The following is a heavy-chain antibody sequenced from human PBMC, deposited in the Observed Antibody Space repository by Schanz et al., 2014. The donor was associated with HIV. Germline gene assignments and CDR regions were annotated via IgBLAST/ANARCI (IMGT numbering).Heavy chain of an antibody. J-gene: IGHJ4*02. D-gene: IGHD3-10*01. Sequence: QVRLHQWGAGLLKPSETLSLTCAVYGVSLSGYYWSWVRQPPGKGLEWIGEIYYSGSTNYKPSLKSRVTISIDPSKNQSSLRLGSLTAADTAVYYCARAGYYYGSGSSFPLAYWGQGTLVTVSS. V-gene: IGHV4-34*01. CDR3: ARAGYYYGSGSSFPLAY. CDR1: GVSLSGYY. CDR2: IYYSGST.